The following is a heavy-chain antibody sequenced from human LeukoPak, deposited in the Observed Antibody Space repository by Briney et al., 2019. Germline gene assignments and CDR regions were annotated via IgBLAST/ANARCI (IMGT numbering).Heavy chain of an antibody. Sequence: KAGGSLRLSCAASGFTFSGSGMHWVRQASGKGLEWVGRIRTKANSYATAYAASVKGRFSISRDDSKNTVYLQMNSLKTEDTAVYYCTTDSSGYWGQGILVTVSS. D-gene: IGHD2-15*01. V-gene: IGHV3-73*01. CDR2: IRTKANSYAT. J-gene: IGHJ4*02. CDR3: TTDSSGY. CDR1: GFTFSGSG.